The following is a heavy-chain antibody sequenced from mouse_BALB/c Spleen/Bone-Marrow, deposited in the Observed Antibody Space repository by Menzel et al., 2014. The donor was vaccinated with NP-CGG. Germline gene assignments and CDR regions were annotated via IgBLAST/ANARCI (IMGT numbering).Heavy chain of an antibody. D-gene: IGHD1-1*01. V-gene: IGHV4-1*02. Sequence: VQLKESGGGLAQPGGSLKLSCAASGLDFSRYWMSWVRQAPGKGLEWIGEINPDSRTINYTPSLKDKLIISRDNAKNTLYLRLNKVRSEDTALYYCARPDYYGYLNYWGQGTTLTVPS. CDR1: GLDFSRYW. J-gene: IGHJ2*01. CDR2: INPDSRTI. CDR3: ARPDYYGYLNY.